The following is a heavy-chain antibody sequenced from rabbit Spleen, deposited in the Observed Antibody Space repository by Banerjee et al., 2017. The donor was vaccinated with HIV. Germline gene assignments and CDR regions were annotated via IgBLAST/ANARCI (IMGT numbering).Heavy chain of an antibody. J-gene: IGHJ6*01. CDR1: GFSFSDRDV. Sequence: QEQLEESGGDLVKPEGSLTLTCKASGFSFSDRDVMCWVRQAPGKGLEWIACINASTGKPVYATWASGRFTFSKTSSTTVTLQMTSLTAADTATYFCARDTSSSFSSYGMDLWGQGTLVTVS. CDR3: ARDTSSSFSSYGMDL. D-gene: IGHD1-1*01. V-gene: IGHV1S45*01. CDR2: INASTGKP.